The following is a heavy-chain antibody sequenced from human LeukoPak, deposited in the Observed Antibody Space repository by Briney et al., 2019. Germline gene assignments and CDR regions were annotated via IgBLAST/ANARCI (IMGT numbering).Heavy chain of an antibody. CDR3: AREGFTEDTPLALDY. D-gene: IGHD5-18*01. CDR2: INSDGSST. V-gene: IGHV3-74*01. J-gene: IGHJ4*02. Sequence: GGPLRLSCAASGFTFSGYWMHWVRQAPAKALVWFSHINSDGSSTSYAHSVKGRFTISRDNSKNTLYVQMTSLRAEDTAVYYCAREGFTEDTPLALDYWGQGTLVTVSS. CDR1: GFTFSGYW.